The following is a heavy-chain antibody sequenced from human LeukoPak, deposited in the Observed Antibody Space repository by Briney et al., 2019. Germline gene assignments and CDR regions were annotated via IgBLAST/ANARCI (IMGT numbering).Heavy chain of an antibody. CDR1: GYTFTSYG. CDR3: ERELGYCTGGSCLDAFDI. D-gene: IGHD2-15*01. J-gene: IGHJ3*02. V-gene: IGHV1-18*01. CDR2: ISAYNGNT. Sequence: ASVKVSCKASGYTFTSYGISWVRQAPGQGLEWMGWISAYNGNTNSAQKLQGRVTMTTDTFTSTAYMELRRLRSDDTAVYYCERELGYCTGGSCLDAFDIWGQGTMVTVSS.